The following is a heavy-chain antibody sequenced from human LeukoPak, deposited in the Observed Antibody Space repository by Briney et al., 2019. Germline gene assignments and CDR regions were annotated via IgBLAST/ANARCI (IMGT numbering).Heavy chain of an antibody. Sequence: PGGSLRLCCAASGFTFSSYAMHWVRQAPGKGLEWVAVISYDGSNKYYADSVKGRFTISRDNSKNTLYLQMNSLRAEDTAVYYCARDQSDSSSWYAFDYWGREPWSPSPQ. CDR3: ARDQSDSSSWYAFDY. CDR1: GFTFSSYA. J-gene: IGHJ4*02. CDR2: ISYDGSNK. D-gene: IGHD6-13*01. V-gene: IGHV3-30-3*01.